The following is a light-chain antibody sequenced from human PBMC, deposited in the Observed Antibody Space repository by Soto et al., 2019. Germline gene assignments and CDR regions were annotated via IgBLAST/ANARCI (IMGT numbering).Light chain of an antibody. CDR1: QSISTW. CDR2: EAS. Sequence: DIQMTQSPSTLSASVGDRVTITCRASQSISTWLAWYQQKPGKAPKLLIYEASSLGSGVPSRFSGSGSGTEFTLTISSLQPDDFATYFCQLYNSYWTFGQGTKVEIK. V-gene: IGKV1-5*03. J-gene: IGKJ1*01. CDR3: QLYNSYWT.